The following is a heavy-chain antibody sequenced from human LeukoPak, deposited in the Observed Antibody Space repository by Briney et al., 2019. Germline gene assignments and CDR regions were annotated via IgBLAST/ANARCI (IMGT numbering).Heavy chain of an antibody. CDR1: GFTFSSYG. CDR3: AKGGRWTGQDAYGY. CDR2: ISYDGSNK. J-gene: IGHJ4*02. Sequence: GGSLRLSCAASGFTFSSYGMHWVRQAPGKGLERVAVISYDGSNKYYADSAKGRFTISRDNSKNTLYLQMNSLRAEDTAVYYCAKGGRWTGQDAYGYWGQGTLVTVSS. V-gene: IGHV3-30*18. D-gene: IGHD3-10*01.